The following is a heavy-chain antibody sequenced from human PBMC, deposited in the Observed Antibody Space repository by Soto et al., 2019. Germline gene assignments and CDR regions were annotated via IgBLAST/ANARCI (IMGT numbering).Heavy chain of an antibody. D-gene: IGHD1-1*01. CDR2: IYATGTT. CDR3: VRDGKKTLRDWFDP. CDR1: GGPISGFY. J-gene: IGHJ5*02. Sequence: XETLSLTCTVSGGPISGFYGSWIRKSAGKGLEWIGRIYATGTTDYNPSLKSRVMMSVDTSKKQFSLKLRSVTAADTAVYYCVRDGKKTLRDWFDPWGQGISVTVPS. V-gene: IGHV4-4*07.